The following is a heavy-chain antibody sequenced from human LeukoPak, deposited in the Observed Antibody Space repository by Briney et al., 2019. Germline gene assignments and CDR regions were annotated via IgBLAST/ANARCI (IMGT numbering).Heavy chain of an antibody. CDR3: ARDRQYYDFWSGYIHPYFDY. CDR1: GFTFSSYW. J-gene: IGHJ4*02. Sequence: GGSLRLSCAASGFTFSSYWMSWVRQAPGKGLEWVANIKQDGSEKYYVDSVKGRFTISRDNAKNSLYLQMNSLRAEDTAVYYCARDRQYYDFWSGYIHPYFDYWGQGTLVTVSS. D-gene: IGHD3-3*01. V-gene: IGHV3-7*01. CDR2: IKQDGSEK.